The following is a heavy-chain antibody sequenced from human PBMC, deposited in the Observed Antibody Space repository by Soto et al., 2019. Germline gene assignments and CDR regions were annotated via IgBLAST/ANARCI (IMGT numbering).Heavy chain of an antibody. J-gene: IGHJ6*02. CDR3: ARLNKHDFCSGYYDYYYYGLDV. Sequence: SETVSRTCAVYGGSFSGYCWSWIRQPAGEGLEWVGEINQSGSTNYSPSLKSRVTISVDTSKNQFSLTLSSVTAADTSVYDCARLNKHDFCSGYYDYYYYGLDVWGQATTVTVS. D-gene: IGHD3-3*01. CDR1: GGSFSGYC. V-gene: IGHV4-34*01. CDR2: INQSGST.